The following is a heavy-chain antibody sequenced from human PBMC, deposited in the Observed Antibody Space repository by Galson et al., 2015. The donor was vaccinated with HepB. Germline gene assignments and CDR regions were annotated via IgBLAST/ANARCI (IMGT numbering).Heavy chain of an antibody. V-gene: IGHV4-31*11. CDR1: GGSIRSVTYY. Sequence: TLSLTCAVSGGSIRSVTYYWSWIRQHPGKGLEYIGYIHPSGSTYYSPSLKSRVTISVDTSKDQFSLELSSVTAADTAVYYCARVPIAPRHWFDPWGQGTLVTVPS. CDR2: IHPSGST. CDR3: ARVPIAPRHWFDP. D-gene: IGHD6-6*01. J-gene: IGHJ5*02.